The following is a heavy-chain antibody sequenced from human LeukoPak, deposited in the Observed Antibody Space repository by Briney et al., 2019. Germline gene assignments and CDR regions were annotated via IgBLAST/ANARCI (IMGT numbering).Heavy chain of an antibody. CDR3: ARRLYGDDAFDI. J-gene: IGHJ3*02. D-gene: IGHD4-17*01. CDR2: IYPGDSDT. Sequence: GESPKISCQGSGYSFTTYWIGWVRQMPGKGLEWMGIIYPGDSDTKYSPSFQGQVTISADKSISSAYLQWSSLKASDTAMYYCARRLYGDDAFDIWGQGTMVTVSS. CDR1: GYSFTTYW. V-gene: IGHV5-51*01.